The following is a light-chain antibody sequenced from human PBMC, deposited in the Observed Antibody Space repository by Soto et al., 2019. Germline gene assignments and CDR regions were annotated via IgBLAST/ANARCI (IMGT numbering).Light chain of an antibody. V-gene: IGLV3-21*02. CDR3: QVWESSSDRYV. J-gene: IGLJ1*01. CDR2: DDS. CDR1: NIGSKS. Sequence: SYELTQPPSVSVAPGQTARIACGGNNIGSKSVHWYSQKSGQAPVLVVYDDSERPSGIPERFSGSNSGNTATLTISRVEAGDEADYYCQVWESSSDRYVFGTGTKVTVL.